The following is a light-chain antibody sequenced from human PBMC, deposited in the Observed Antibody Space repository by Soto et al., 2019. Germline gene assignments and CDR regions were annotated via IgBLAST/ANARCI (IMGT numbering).Light chain of an antibody. Sequence: DIQMTQSPSTLSASVGDRVTITCRASQSISSWLAWYQQKPGEAPKLLIYDASSLESGVPSRFSGSGSGTEFTLTISSLQPDDFATYYCQQYNSYSRGTFGQGTKVEIK. CDR1: QSISSW. V-gene: IGKV1-5*01. J-gene: IGKJ1*01. CDR2: DAS. CDR3: QQYNSYSRGT.